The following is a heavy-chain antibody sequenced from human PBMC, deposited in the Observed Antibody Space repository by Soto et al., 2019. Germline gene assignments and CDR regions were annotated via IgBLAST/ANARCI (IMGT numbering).Heavy chain of an antibody. CDR3: ARVGESGYEGGYYFDH. CDR1: GGSISSGGYY. J-gene: IGHJ4*02. D-gene: IGHD5-12*01. CDR2: IYNSRNT. V-gene: IGHV4-31*03. Sequence: QVQLQESGPGLVKPSQTLSLTCSVSGGSISSGGYYWTWIRQHPGKGLEWIGYIYNSRNTDYNTSLRSRVTISADTSKNQFSLTLRSVTAADTAVYYCARVGESGYEGGYYFDHWGQGTRVTVSS.